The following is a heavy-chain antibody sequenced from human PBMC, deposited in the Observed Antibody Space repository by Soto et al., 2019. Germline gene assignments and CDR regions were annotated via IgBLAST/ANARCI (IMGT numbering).Heavy chain of an antibody. J-gene: IGHJ4*02. CDR3: ARGGGVYYFDY. CDR1: GGSISSYY. CDR2: IYYSGIT. V-gene: IGHV4-59*01. D-gene: IGHD2-8*02. Sequence: SETLSLTCTVSGGSISSYYWSWICQPPGKGLEWIGYIYYSGITDYNPSLKSRVTISVDTSKSQFSLKLSSVTAADTAVYYCARGGGVYYFDYWGQGTLVTVS.